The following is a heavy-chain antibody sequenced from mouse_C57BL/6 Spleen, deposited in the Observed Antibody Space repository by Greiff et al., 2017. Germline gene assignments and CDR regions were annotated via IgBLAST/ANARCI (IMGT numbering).Heavy chain of an antibody. V-gene: IGHV1-76*01. D-gene: IGHD1-1*01. CDR1: GYTFTDYY. CDR3: ARTITTVVHYYYAMDY. Sequence: QVQLKESGAELVRPGASVKLSCKASGYTFTDYYITWVKQRPGQGLEWIARIYPGSGNTYYNEKFKGKATLTAEKSSSTAYMQLSNLTSEDSAVYFCARTITTVVHYYYAMDYWGQGTSVTVSS. J-gene: IGHJ4*01. CDR2: IYPGSGNT.